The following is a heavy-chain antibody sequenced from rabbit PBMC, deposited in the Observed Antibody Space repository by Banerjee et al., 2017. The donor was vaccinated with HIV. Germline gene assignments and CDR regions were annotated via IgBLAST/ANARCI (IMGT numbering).Heavy chain of an antibody. CDR2: IYGGSSGST. D-gene: IGHD1-1*01. CDR1: GFTISSSYY. CDR3: ARAHSNVDGYYWRMDGFDP. Sequence: QSLEESGGDLVKPGASMTLTCTASGFTISSSYYMCWVRQAPGKGPEWIACIYGGSSGSTYYASWAKGRFTISKASSTTVTLQMTSLTAADTAIYFCARAHSNVDGYYWRMDGFDPWGPGTLVTVS. V-gene: IGHV1S40*01. J-gene: IGHJ2*01.